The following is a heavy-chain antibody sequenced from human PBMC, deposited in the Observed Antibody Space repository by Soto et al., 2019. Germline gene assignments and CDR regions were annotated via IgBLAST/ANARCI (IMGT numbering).Heavy chain of an antibody. J-gene: IGHJ5*02. CDR2: MTPNSGNT. Sequence: QVQLVQSGAEVKKPQASVKVSCKPSGYTFTRYDINWARQATGQGLEWMGWMTPNSGNTGYAQKFQDRVTMTRNTSISSAYVELSSLRSEDTAVYYCAISVAALAAGDWCDPWGKGSLMAVSS. D-gene: IGHD1-26*01. CDR1: GYTFTRYD. CDR3: AISVAALAAGDWCDP. V-gene: IGHV1-8*01.